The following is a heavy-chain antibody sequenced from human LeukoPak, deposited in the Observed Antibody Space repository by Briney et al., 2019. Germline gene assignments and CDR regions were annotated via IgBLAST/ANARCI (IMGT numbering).Heavy chain of an antibody. CDR3: ARAIFSSGWYLIDY. Sequence: GGSLRLSCAASGLPFSSHNMNWVRQAPGKGLEWVSYITSSSSYIYYADSVKGRFTISRDNAKNSLYLQMDSLRAEDTAVYYCARAIFSSGWYLIDYWGQGTLVTISS. V-gene: IGHV3-21*01. CDR1: GLPFSSHN. D-gene: IGHD6-13*01. CDR2: ITSSSSYI. J-gene: IGHJ4*02.